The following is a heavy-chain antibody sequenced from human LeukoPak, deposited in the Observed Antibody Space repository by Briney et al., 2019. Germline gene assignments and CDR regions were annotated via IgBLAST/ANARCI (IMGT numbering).Heavy chain of an antibody. CDR3: ASGSTRSPYGDYVPPIDY. J-gene: IGHJ4*02. V-gene: IGHV3-11*01. D-gene: IGHD4-17*01. CDR1: GFTFSDYY. CDR2: ISSSGSTI. Sequence: GGSLRLSCAASGFTFSDYYMSWIRQAPGKGLEWVSYISSSGSTIYYADSVKGRFTISRDNAKNSLYLQMNSLRAEDTAVYYCASGSTRSPYGDYVPPIDYWGQGTLVTVSS.